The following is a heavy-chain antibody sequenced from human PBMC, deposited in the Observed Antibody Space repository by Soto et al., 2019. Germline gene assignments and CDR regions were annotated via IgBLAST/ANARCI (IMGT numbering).Heavy chain of an antibody. CDR3: ATVHNTSRSFDY. V-gene: IGHV3-23*01. Sequence: EVQLLDSGGGLVQPGESLRLSCAASGFTITSSAMSWVRQAPGKGLEWVSTTGISGRTTYSADSVKGRFTVSRDDSKNTLDLQMRSLRAEDTAVYYCATVHNTSRSFDYWGQGTPVTVSS. CDR1: GFTITSSA. J-gene: IGHJ4*02. D-gene: IGHD1-20*01. CDR2: TGISGRTT.